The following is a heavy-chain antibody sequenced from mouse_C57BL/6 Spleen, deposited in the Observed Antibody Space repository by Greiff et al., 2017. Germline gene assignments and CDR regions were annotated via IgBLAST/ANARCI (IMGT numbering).Heavy chain of an antibody. CDR1: GYTFTSYW. CDR2: IYPGSGST. CDR3: AKGITTVVYFDY. J-gene: IGHJ2*01. V-gene: IGHV1-55*01. Sequence: VQLQQPGAELVKPGASVKMSCKASGYTFTSYWITWVKQRPGQGLEWIGDIYPGSGSTNYNEKFKSKATLTVDTSSSTAYMQLSSLTSEDSAVYNCAKGITTVVYFDYWGQGTTLTVSS. D-gene: IGHD1-1*01.